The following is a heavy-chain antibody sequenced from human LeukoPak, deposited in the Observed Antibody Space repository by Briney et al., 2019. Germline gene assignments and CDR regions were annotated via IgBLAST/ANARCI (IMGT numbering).Heavy chain of an antibody. V-gene: IGHV4-34*01. CDR1: GGSFSGYY. CDR2: INHSGST. J-gene: IGHJ4*02. Sequence: TSETLSLTCAVYGGSFSGYYWNWIRQPPGKGLEWIGEINHSGSTNYNPSLKSRVTISVDTSKNQFSLNLSSVTAADTAVYYCARGYGYSGSYRFDYWGQGTLVPVSS. D-gene: IGHD1-26*01. CDR3: ARGYGYSGSYRFDY.